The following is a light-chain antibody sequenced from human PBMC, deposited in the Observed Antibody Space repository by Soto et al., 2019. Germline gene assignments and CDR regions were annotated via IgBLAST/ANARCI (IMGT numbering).Light chain of an antibody. CDR3: QQYGTPRSVT. V-gene: IGKV3-20*01. CDR1: QSVSSNY. J-gene: IGKJ5*01. Sequence: EIVLTQSPGTLSLSPGERATFSCRASQSVSSNYLAWYQPKPGQAPRLLIYGAFKRATGIPDRFSGSGFGTDFTLTISKVEPEDFAVYYCQQYGTPRSVTFGQGTRREIK. CDR2: GAF.